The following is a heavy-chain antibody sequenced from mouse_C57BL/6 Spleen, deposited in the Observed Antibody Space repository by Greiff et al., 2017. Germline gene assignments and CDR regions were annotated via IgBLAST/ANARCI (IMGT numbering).Heavy chain of an antibody. Sequence: VQLQQSVAELVRPGASVKLSCTASGFTFKSTYMHWVKQRPEQGLEWIGRIYPANGNTNYAPKFQGKATLTADTSSNTAYLQLSSLTSEDTAIYYSASAKSLHHWGQGTLVTVSA. J-gene: IGHJ3*01. CDR1: GFTFKSTY. CDR3: ASAKSLHH. CDR2: IYPANGNT. V-gene: IGHV14-3*01.